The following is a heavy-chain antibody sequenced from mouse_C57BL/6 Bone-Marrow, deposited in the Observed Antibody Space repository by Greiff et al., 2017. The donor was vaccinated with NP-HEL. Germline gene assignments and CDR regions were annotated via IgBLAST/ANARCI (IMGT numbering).Heavy chain of an antibody. V-gene: IGHV1-26*01. CDR2: INPNNGGT. CDR1: GYTFTDYY. J-gene: IGHJ3*01. CDR3: ARLDRRGLRLRSSWFAY. D-gene: IGHD3-2*02. Sequence: EVQLQQSGPELVKPGASVKISCKASGYTFTDYYMNWVKQSHGKSLEWIGDINPNNGGTSYNQKFKGKATLTVDKSSSTAYMELRSLTSEDSAVYYWARLDRRGLRLRSSWFAYWGQGTLVTVSA.